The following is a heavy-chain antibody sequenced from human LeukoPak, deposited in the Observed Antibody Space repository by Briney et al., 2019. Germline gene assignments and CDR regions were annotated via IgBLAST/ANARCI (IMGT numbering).Heavy chain of an antibody. CDR2: IKQDGSEK. D-gene: IGHD3-22*01. J-gene: IGHJ3*02. CDR1: GFTFSSYW. CDR3: ARLTDSSGWAFHI. V-gene: IGHV3-7*01. Sequence: PGGSLRLSCAASGFTFSSYWMSWVRQAPGKGLEWVANIKQDGSEKYYVDSVKGRFTISRDNAKNSLYLQMNSLRAEDTAVYYCARLTDSSGWAFHIWGQGTMVTVSS.